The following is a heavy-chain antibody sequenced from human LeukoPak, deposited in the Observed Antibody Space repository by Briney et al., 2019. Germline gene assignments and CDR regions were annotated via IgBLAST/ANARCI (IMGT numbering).Heavy chain of an antibody. J-gene: IGHJ4*02. V-gene: IGHV3-9*01. CDR2: ISWNSGSI. CDR3: AGQRY. Sequence: GGSLRLSCAASGFTFDDYAMHWVRQAPGKGLEWVSGISWNSGSIGHADSVKGRFTISRDNAKNSLYLQMNSLRAEDTAVYYCAGQRYWGQGTLVTVSS. CDR1: GFTFDDYA.